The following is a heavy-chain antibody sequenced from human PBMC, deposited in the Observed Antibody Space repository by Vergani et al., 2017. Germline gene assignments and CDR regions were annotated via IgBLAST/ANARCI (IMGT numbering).Heavy chain of an antibody. J-gene: IGHJ4*02. V-gene: IGHV4-39*01. D-gene: IGHD3-10*01. CDR3: AGAESFGDCYDY. Sequence: QLQLQESGPGLVKPSETLSLTCTVSGGSISSSSYYWGWIRQPPGKGLEWIGSIYYSGSTYYNQSLKSRVTISVDTSKNQFSLKLSSLTAADTAVYYCAGAESFGDCYDYWGQGTLVTVSS. CDR2: IYYSGST. CDR1: GGSISSSSYY.